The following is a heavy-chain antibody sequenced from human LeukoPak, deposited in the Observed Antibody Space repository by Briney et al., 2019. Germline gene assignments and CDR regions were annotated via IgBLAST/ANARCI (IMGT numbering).Heavy chain of an antibody. CDR2: IYYSGST. CDR1: GDSSSTYS. D-gene: IGHD2-15*01. CDR3: ARGARDGVVGWFDP. V-gene: IGHV4-59*01. Sequence: PSETLSLSCTVSGDSSSTYSWTWLRQPPGKGLEWIGYIYYSGSTNYNPSLKSRITISVDTSKRQISLKLSSVTAADTAVYYCARGARDGVVGWFDPRGQGTLVTVSS. J-gene: IGHJ5*02.